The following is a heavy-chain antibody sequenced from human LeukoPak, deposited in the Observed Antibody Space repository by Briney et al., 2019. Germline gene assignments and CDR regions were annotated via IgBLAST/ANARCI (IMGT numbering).Heavy chain of an antibody. CDR2: FDPEDGET. J-gene: IGHJ6*02. CDR3: ATGPGLLRITVVRGVMDV. CDR1: GYTLTELS. V-gene: IGHV1-24*01. Sequence: ASVKVSCKVSGYTLTELSMHWVRQAPGKGLEWMGGFDPEDGETIYAQKFQGRVTMTEDTSTDTAYMELSSLRSEDTAVYYCATGPGLLRITVVRGVMDVWGQGTTVTVSS. D-gene: IGHD3-10*01.